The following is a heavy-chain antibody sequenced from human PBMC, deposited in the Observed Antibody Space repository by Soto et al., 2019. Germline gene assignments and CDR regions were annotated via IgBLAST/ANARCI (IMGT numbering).Heavy chain of an antibody. CDR3: ARGGSSSWYSFDY. Sequence: ASVKVSCKASGYTFTGYYMHWVRQAPGQGLEWMGWINPNSGGTNYVQKFQGWVTMTRDTSISTAYMELSRLRSDDTAVYYCARGGSSSWYSFDYWGQGTLITVSS. CDR2: INPNSGGT. J-gene: IGHJ4*02. CDR1: GYTFTGYY. D-gene: IGHD6-13*01. V-gene: IGHV1-2*04.